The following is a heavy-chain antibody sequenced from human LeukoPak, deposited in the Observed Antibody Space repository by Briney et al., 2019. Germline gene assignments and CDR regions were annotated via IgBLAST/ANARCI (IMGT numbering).Heavy chain of an antibody. V-gene: IGHV3-21*04. CDR2: ISSSSSYI. CDR1: GFTFSSYW. CDR3: AKDSERGY. D-gene: IGHD3-10*01. Sequence: GGSLRLSCAASGFTFSSYWMSWVRQAPGKGLEWVSFISSSSSYIYYADSVKGRFTISRDNSKNTLYLQMNSLRAEDTAVYYCAKDSERGYWGQGTLVTVSS. J-gene: IGHJ4*02.